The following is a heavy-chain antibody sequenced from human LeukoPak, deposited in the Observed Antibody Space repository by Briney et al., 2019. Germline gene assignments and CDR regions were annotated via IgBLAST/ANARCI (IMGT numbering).Heavy chain of an antibody. CDR3: AKVSSWPGGITFGGVIVPPFDY. J-gene: IGHJ4*02. V-gene: IGHV3-23*01. CDR1: GFTFSSYA. Sequence: GGSLRLSCAASGFTFSSYAMSWVRQAPGKGLEWVSAISGSGGSTYYADSVKGRFTISRDNSKNTLYLQMNSLRAEDTAVYYCAKVSSWPGGITFGGVIVPPFDYWGQGTLVTVSS. CDR2: ISGSGGST. D-gene: IGHD3-16*02.